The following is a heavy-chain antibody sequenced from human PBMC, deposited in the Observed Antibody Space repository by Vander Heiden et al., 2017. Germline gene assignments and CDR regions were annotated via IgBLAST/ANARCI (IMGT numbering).Heavy chain of an antibody. D-gene: IGHD2-2*01. J-gene: IGHJ4*02. CDR1: SYTFRNYE. Sequence: QQHLVQSGSEVTNPGGSVQVSCKASSYTFRNYEINWVRQAAGQGLEWVGWMDPKTGNTGYAKKFQGRVTMTWNTSITTVYMELRSLRSEDTAVYYCARYCSSNSCYKFDSWGQGTLVSVYS. CDR3: ARYCSSNSCYKFDS. CDR2: MDPKTGNT. V-gene: IGHV1-8*01.